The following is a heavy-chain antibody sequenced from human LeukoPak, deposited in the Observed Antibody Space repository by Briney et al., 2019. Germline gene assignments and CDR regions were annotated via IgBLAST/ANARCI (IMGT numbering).Heavy chain of an antibody. Sequence: PGGSLRLSCAASGFTFSNYWMHWVRQAPGKGLVWVSRINSDGSNRNYADSVKGRFTISRDNAKNTLYLQMNSLRAEDTAVYYCASASSHRIAAGGDSWGQGTLVTVSS. CDR2: INSDGSNR. V-gene: IGHV3-74*01. D-gene: IGHD6-13*01. CDR3: ASASSHRIAAGGDS. J-gene: IGHJ4*02. CDR1: GFTFSNYW.